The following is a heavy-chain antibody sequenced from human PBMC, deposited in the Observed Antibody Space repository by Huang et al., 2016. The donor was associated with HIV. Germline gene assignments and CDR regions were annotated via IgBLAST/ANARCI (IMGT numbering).Heavy chain of an antibody. V-gene: IGHV4-59*02. D-gene: IGHD6-19*01. CDR2: VYDSGTT. CDR1: GDSVGSHY. CDR3: VRDQGRLAVGGIDNWFDP. J-gene: IGHJ5*02. Sequence: QVRLQESGPGLVKPSETLSLSCTVSGDSVGSHYWGWIRHPPGKGLEWIGTVYDSGTTKYNPRLKSRITIAVDTSKNGFSLNITSGSAADTAMYFCVRDQGRLAVGGIDNWFDPWGQGALVTVSS.